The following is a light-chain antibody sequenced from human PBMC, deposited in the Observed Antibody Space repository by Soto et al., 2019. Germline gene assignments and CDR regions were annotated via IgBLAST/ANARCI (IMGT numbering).Light chain of an antibody. CDR1: SSDVGGYNL. J-gene: IGLJ1*01. Sequence: QSALTQPASVSGSPGQSITISCTGSSSDVGGYNLVSWYQHHPGKAPKLMIYGVSYRPSGVPDRFSGSKSGSTASLTISGLQTEDEADYYCTSYTSSITYVFGTGTKLTVL. V-gene: IGLV2-14*02. CDR2: GVS. CDR3: TSYTSSITYV.